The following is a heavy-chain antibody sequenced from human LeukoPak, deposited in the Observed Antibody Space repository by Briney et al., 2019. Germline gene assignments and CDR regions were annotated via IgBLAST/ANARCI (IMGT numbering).Heavy chain of an antibody. J-gene: IGHJ4*02. Sequence: SETLSLTCTVSGASISSRYYDYWGWIRQPPGKGLEWIGSISNNGNTYYEPSLRSRVTISLDTSKNQFSLRLNSVTAADTAVYYCARVGYGGYGVLDYWGQGTLVTISS. V-gene: IGHV4-39*07. CDR2: ISNNGNT. CDR3: ARVGYGGYGVLDY. CDR1: GASISSRYYDY. D-gene: IGHD5-12*01.